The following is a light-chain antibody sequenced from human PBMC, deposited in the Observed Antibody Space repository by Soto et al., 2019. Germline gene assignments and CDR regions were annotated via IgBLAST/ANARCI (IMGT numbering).Light chain of an antibody. CDR1: QNIASRS. J-gene: IGKJ2*01. V-gene: IGKV3-20*01. Sequence: EIVLTQSPGTLSLSPGLRATLSCRASQNIASRSVAWYQQHPGQAPRLLIYASSTRATGIPDRFSGSGSGTDFTLTISRLEPEDFAVYYCQQYRTSPYTFGQGTKREIK. CDR2: ASS. CDR3: QQYRTSPYT.